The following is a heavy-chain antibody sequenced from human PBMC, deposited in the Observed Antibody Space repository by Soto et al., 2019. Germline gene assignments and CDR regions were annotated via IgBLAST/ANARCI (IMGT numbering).Heavy chain of an antibody. Sequence: PGESLKISCKGSGYSFTSYWIGWVRQMPGKGLEWMGIIYPGDSDTRYSPSFQGQVTISADKAISTAYLQWSSRKASDTAMYYCARVFDGSGSYSPAGAFDIWGQGTMVTVSS. J-gene: IGHJ3*02. CDR3: ARVFDGSGSYSPAGAFDI. CDR2: IYPGDSDT. D-gene: IGHD3-10*01. CDR1: GYSFTSYW. V-gene: IGHV5-51*01.